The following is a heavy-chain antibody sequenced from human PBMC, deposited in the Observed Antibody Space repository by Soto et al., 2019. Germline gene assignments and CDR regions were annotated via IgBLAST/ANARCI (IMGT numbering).Heavy chain of an antibody. CDR2: SDREDGET. CDR3: TRGNWFDP. Sequence: QVRLIHSGTEVKKPGASVKVSCSLSGSALTELSLHWVRQAPGKGLEWMGCSDREDGETFYAQKFEGRLTITDDTSTNTAYMVLRSLGSEDTAVYYCTRGNWFDPWGQGTLVAVSS. V-gene: IGHV1-24*01. J-gene: IGHJ5*02. CDR1: GSALTELS.